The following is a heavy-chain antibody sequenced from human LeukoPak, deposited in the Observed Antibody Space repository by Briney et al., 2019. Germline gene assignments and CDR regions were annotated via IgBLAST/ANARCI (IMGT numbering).Heavy chain of an antibody. J-gene: IGHJ6*03. D-gene: IGHD2-2*02. CDR3: ARGRYCSSTSCYKVYYYYMDV. V-gene: IGHV1-8*01. CDR1: GYTFTSYD. Sequence: GASVKVSCKASGYTFTSYDINWVRQATGQGLEGMGWMNPNSGNTGYAQNLQGRVTMTTDTSTSTAYMELRSLRSDDTAVYYCARGRYCSSTSCYKVYYYYMDVWGKGTTVTVSS. CDR2: MNPNSGNT.